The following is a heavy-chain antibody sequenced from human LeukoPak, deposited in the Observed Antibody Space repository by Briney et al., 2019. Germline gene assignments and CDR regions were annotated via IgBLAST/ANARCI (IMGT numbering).Heavy chain of an antibody. V-gene: IGHV3-21*04. Sequence: PGGSLRLSCAASGFTFSSYSMNWVRQAPGKGLEWVSSISSSSSYIYYADSVKGRFTISRDNAKNSLYLQMSSLRAEDTALYYCAKGWRYSSSWDNGPVDDWGSGTLVTVSS. CDR1: GFTFSSYS. CDR2: ISSSSSYI. CDR3: AKGWRYSSSWDNGPVDD. D-gene: IGHD6-13*01. J-gene: IGHJ4*02.